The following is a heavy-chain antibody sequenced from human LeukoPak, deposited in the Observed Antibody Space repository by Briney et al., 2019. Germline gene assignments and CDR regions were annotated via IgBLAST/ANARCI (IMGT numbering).Heavy chain of an antibody. D-gene: IGHD3-22*01. V-gene: IGHV3-33*01. J-gene: IGHJ3*02. CDR2: IWYDGSNK. CDR3: ARDEKGEGYYYDSSGYPDAFDI. Sequence: GRSLRLSCAASGFTFSSYGMHWVRQAPGKGLEWVAVIWYDGSNKYYADSVKGRFTISRDNSKNTLYLQMNSLRAEDTAVYYCARDEKGEGYYYDSSGYPDAFDIWGQGTMVTVSS. CDR1: GFTFSSYG.